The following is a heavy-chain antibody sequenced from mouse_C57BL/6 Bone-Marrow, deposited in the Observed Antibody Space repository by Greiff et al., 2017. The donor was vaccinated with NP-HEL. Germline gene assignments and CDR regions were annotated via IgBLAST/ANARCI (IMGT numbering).Heavy chain of an antibody. CDR3: VRQDYDGYYLDY. CDR2: LRSKSNNYAT. J-gene: IGHJ2*01. CDR1: GFSFNTYA. V-gene: IGHV10-1*01. Sequence: EVQGVESGGGLVQPTGSLKLSCAASGFSFNTYAMNWVRPAPGKGLEWVARLRSKSNNYATYDADSLKDRFTISRDDSERMLYLQMNNLKTEDTAMYYGVRQDYDGYYLDYWGQGTTLTGSS. D-gene: IGHD2-3*01.